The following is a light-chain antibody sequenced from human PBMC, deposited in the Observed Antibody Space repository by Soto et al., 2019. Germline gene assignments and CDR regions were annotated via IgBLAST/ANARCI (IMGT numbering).Light chain of an antibody. V-gene: IGLV6-57*02. CDR1: SGNIARNY. CDR2: EDN. CDR3: QSYDNSNVV. Sequence: NFMLTQPHSVSESPGKTVTISCTGSSGNIARNYVQWYQQRPGSAPTTVIYEDNHRPSGVPDRFSGSIDSSSNSASLTISGLKTEDEADYYCQSYDNSNVVFGGGTKLTVL. J-gene: IGLJ2*01.